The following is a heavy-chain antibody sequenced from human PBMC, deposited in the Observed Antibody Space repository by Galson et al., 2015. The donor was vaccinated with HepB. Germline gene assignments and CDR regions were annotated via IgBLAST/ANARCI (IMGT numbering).Heavy chain of an antibody. CDR3: ARVENSSSRLLWNWFDP. Sequence: SETLSLTCTVSGGSISNYYWTWIRQPPEKGLEWIGYVSYSGTANYNPSLKSRVTISVDTSKNQFSLRLSSVTAADTAVYYCARVENSSSRLLWNWFDPWGQGTLVTVSS. CDR1: GGSISNYY. D-gene: IGHD6-6*01. CDR2: VSYSGTA. V-gene: IGHV4-59*01. J-gene: IGHJ5*02.